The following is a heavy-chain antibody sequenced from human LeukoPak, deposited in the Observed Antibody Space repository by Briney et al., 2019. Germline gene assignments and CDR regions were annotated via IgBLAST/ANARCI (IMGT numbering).Heavy chain of an antibody. CDR3: ARDGSTYYDFWSGYYTGLSFDY. Sequence: GGSLRLSCAASGFTLSDYYMSWIRQAPGKGLEWVSYISSSGSTIYYADSVKGRFTISRDNAKNSLYLQMNSLRAEDTAVYYCARDGSTYYDFWSGYYTGLSFDYWGQGTLVTVSS. CDR1: GFTLSDYY. J-gene: IGHJ4*02. D-gene: IGHD3-3*01. V-gene: IGHV3-11*01. CDR2: ISSSGSTI.